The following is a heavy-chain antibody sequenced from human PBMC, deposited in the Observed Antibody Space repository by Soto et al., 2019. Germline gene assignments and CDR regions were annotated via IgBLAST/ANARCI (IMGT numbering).Heavy chain of an antibody. Sequence: QVQLVESGGGVVQPGRSLRLSCAASGFTFSNYGMHWVRQAPGKGLEWVAVISYHGSDKYYADSVKGRFTSSRDNSKNTLYLQMDGLRAEDTAVYYCAIGDLTTTVPTVGYWGQGTLVTVSS. CDR3: AIGDLTTTVPTVGY. J-gene: IGHJ4*02. CDR1: GFTFSNYG. V-gene: IGHV3-30*03. D-gene: IGHD4-17*01. CDR2: ISYHGSDK.